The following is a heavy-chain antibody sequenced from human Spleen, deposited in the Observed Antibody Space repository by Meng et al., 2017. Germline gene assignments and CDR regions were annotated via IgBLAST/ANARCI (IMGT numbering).Heavy chain of an antibody. CDR3: AKNGHIVVVTAIFW. Sequence: GESLKISCAVSGFTFSSYAMSWVRQAPGKGLEWVSAISGSGGSTYYADSVKGRFTISRDNSKNTLYLQMNSLRAEDTAVYYCAKNGHIVVVTAIFWWGQGTLVTVSS. CDR1: GFTFSSYA. V-gene: IGHV3-23*01. D-gene: IGHD2-21*02. J-gene: IGHJ4*02. CDR2: ISGSGGST.